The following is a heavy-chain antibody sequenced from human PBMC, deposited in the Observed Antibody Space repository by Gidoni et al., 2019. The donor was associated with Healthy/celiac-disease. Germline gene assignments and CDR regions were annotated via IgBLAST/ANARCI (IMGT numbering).Heavy chain of an antibody. Sequence: QVQLVEDGGGVVQPGRPLRHSCTASGFPFSSYGLHCVRPAPGKGLGGVAVISYDGSNKYYADSVKGRFTISRDNSKNTLYLQMNSLRAEDTAVYYCAKDRRVYSYGYYFDYWGQGTLVTVSS. D-gene: IGHD5-18*01. CDR1: GFPFSSYG. V-gene: IGHV3-30*18. J-gene: IGHJ4*02. CDR3: AKDRRVYSYGYYFDY. CDR2: ISYDGSNK.